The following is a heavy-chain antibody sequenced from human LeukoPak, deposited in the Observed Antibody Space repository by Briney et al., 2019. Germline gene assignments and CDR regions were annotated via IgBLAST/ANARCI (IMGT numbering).Heavy chain of an antibody. CDR1: GYTFTGYY. V-gene: IGHV1-2*06. CDR2: INPNSGGT. J-gene: IGHJ6*03. D-gene: IGHD1-7*01. Sequence: ASVKVSCKASGYTFTGYYMHWVRQAPGQGLEWMGRINPNSGGTNYAQKFQGRVTITTDESTSTAYMELSSLRSEDTAVYYCARGITGTTGYYYYYMDVWGKGTTVTVSS. CDR3: ARGITGTTGYYYYYMDV.